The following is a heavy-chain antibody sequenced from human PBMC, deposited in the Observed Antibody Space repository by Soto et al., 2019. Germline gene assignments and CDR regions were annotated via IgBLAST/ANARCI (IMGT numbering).Heavy chain of an antibody. Sequence: PSETLSLTCTVSGGSISSGGYYWSWIRQHPGKGLEWIGYIYYSGSTYYNPSLKSRVTISVDTSKNQFSLKLSSVTVAETAVYYCARARFLEWLLPYFDYWGQGTLVTVSS. J-gene: IGHJ4*02. CDR2: IYYSGST. CDR3: ARARFLEWLLPYFDY. D-gene: IGHD3-3*01. CDR1: GGSISSGGYY. V-gene: IGHV4-31*03.